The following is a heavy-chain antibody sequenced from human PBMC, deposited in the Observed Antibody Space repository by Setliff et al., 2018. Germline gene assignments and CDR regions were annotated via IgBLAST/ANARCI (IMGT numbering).Heavy chain of an antibody. CDR2: LSPYSCNT. J-gene: IGHJ4*02. CDR1: GFRFTNFG. V-gene: IGHV1-18*01. Sequence: ASVKVSCKTSGFRFTNFGFSWVRQAPGQGLEWLGSLSPYSCNTNNPQCLQGKVTMTTATSATTVYMELKSLRSDDTAVYYCVRSSAPQVVLAADFDFWGQGTPVTVSS. D-gene: IGHD6-19*01. CDR3: VRSSAPQVVLAADFDF.